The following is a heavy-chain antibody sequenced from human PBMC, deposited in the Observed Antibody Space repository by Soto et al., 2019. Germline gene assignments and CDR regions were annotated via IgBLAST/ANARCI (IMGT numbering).Heavy chain of an antibody. J-gene: IGHJ4*02. CDR2: ISSSISTM. CDR3: AREVRDTAVADFDY. D-gene: IGHD5-18*01. V-gene: IGHV3-48*02. Sequence: EVQLVESGGGLVQPGGSLRLSCAASGFTFSSYSMNWVRQAPGKGLEWLSYISSSISTMHYADSVKGRFTSSRDNAKNQLYLQINSLGDEDTAVYYCAREVRDTAVADFDYWGQGTLVTVSS. CDR1: GFTFSSYS.